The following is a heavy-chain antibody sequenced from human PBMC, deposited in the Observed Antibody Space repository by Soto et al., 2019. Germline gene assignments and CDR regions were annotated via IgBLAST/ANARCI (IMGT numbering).Heavy chain of an antibody. CDR3: GRDLTSNANCIDP. J-gene: IGHJ5*02. CDR1: GDYIHVGGYY. CDR2: IYYTGKT. V-gene: IGHV4-30-4*01. Sequence: SETLSLTCSVSGDYIHVGGYYWTWIRQRPGKGLEWMGYIYYTGKTYYNPSLESRLTMSVDRSKNQFSLRLTSVTAAGTAVYFCGRDLTSNANCIDPWGQGTLVTVSS. D-gene: IGHD2-2*01.